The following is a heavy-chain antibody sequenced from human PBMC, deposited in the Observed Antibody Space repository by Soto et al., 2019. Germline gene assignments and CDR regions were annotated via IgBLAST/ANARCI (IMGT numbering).Heavy chain of an antibody. D-gene: IGHD3-22*01. CDR2: IIPMFGTA. J-gene: IGHJ4*02. CDR1: GDTFSSYA. CDR3: ARVGPAHYYDSSGYYSPLDY. V-gene: IGHV1-69*13. Sequence: SVKVSCKASGDTFSSYAINWVRQAPGQGLEGMGGIIPMFGTANYAQKFKGRVTITAGESTSTVYMELSSLRSEDTAVYYCARVGPAHYYDSSGYYSPLDYWGQGTLVTVSS.